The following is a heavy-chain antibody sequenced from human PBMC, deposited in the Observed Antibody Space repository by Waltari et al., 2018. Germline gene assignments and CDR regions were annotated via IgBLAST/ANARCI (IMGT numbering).Heavy chain of an antibody. CDR2: IRPSGDST. V-gene: IGHV1-46*01. CDR1: GYESSGYY. J-gene: IGHJ4*02. CDR3: AREKKGGYFDY. D-gene: IGHD3-22*01. Sequence: QVQLVQSGAGVKKPGASMKVSCKASGYESSGYYTHWVRQAPGQGLQWMGLIRPSGDSTNYAQKFRGRVSMTRDTSTNTVYMELGSLTSEDTAVYYCAREKKGGYFDYWGQGTPVTVSS.